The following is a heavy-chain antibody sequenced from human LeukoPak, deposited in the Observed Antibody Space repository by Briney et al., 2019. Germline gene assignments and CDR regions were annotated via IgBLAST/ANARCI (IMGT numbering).Heavy chain of an antibody. V-gene: IGHV3-11*01. D-gene: IGHD5-12*01. CDR2: ISGSGGTI. CDR3: ARGGAYDRAFNR. J-gene: IGHJ4*02. Sequence: PGGSLRLSCAASGFTFSDYYVSWIRQAPGKGLEWLSYISGSGGTIYYADSVKGRFTISRDNAKNSLFLQVNSLRAEDTAVYYCARGGAYDRAFNRWGQGTLVTVSS. CDR1: GFTFSDYY.